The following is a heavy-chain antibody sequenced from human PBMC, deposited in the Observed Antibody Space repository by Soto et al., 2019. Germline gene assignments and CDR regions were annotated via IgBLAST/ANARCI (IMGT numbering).Heavy chain of an antibody. V-gene: IGHV3-30*03. CDR1: GFSFSSYG. CDR2: ISKNGNVK. Sequence: GGSLRLSCAASGFSFSSYGMNWVRQAPGKGLEWVAVISKNGNVKYYAESVKGRFTISRDNSKNTLYLQMNSLGAEDTAAYYCTGEVASGYWGQGTLVTVSS. CDR3: TGEVASGY. D-gene: IGHD2-8*02. J-gene: IGHJ4*02.